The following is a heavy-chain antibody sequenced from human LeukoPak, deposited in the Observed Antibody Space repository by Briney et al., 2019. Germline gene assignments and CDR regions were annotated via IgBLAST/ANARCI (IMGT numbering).Heavy chain of an antibody. D-gene: IGHD6-13*01. CDR3: AKRYRSSWSSFDY. J-gene: IGHJ4*02. CDR1: GFTFSSYA. Sequence: PGGSLRLSCAASGFTFSSYAMSWVRQASGKGLEWVSAISGSGGSTYYADSVKGRFTISRDNSKDTLYLQMNSLRAEDTAVYYCAKRYRSSWSSFDYWGQGTLVTVSS. V-gene: IGHV3-23*01. CDR2: ISGSGGST.